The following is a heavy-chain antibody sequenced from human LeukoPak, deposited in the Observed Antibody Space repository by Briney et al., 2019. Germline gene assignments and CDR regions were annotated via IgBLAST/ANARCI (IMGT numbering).Heavy chain of an antibody. D-gene: IGHD3-22*01. CDR3: ARVWYYHDNSGSGCDY. J-gene: IGHJ4*02. Sequence: GSVKVSCKASGYSFINYSLSWVRQAPGLGLEWMGWISADNDNTNYAQKLQGRVTMSTDTSTSTAYMEQRSLRAEDTAVYYCARVWYYHDNSGSGCDYWGQGTLVTVSS. CDR2: ISADNDNT. V-gene: IGHV1-18*01. CDR1: GYSFINYS.